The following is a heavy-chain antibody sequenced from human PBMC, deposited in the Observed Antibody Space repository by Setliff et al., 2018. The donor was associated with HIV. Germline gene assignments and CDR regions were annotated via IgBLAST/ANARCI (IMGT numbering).Heavy chain of an antibody. CDR1: GFTFITST. Sequence: KAGGSLRLSCAVSGFTFITSTMNWVRQAPGKGLEWVASISSSGSYIHYADSVKGRFTISRDNAKNSQYLLMSDLRAEDTAVYYCAAVFTGEPGRSLDYWGQGTPVTVSS. D-gene: IGHD1-26*01. J-gene: IGHJ4*02. CDR2: ISSSGSYI. V-gene: IGHV3-21*01. CDR3: AAVFTGEPGRSLDY.